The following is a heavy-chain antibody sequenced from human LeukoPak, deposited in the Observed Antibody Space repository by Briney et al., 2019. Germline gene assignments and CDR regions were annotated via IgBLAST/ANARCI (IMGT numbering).Heavy chain of an antibody. CDR2: VSTSGVGT. D-gene: IGHD3-22*01. Sequence: GGSLRLSCAASGFTFSSFAMSWIRQAPGKGLEWVSSVSTSGVGTYYADSVRGRFTISRDNSKNTVFLQMNSLRAEDSAVYYCAKDLVVVALYYFDYWGQGTLVTVSS. CDR3: AKDLVVVALYYFDY. V-gene: IGHV3-23*01. CDR1: GFTFSSFA. J-gene: IGHJ4*02.